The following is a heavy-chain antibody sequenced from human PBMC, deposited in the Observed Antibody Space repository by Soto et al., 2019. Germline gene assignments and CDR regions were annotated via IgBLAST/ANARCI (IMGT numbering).Heavy chain of an antibody. Sequence: QVQLQESGPGLVKPSQTLSLTCTVSGGSISSGGYYWSWIRQHPGKGLEWIGYIHYSGSTYYNPSLKSRVTISVDTSKNQFSLKLSSVTAADTAVYYCARERRGAAAVKRRYYYYGMDVWGQGTTVTVSS. V-gene: IGHV4-31*03. J-gene: IGHJ6*02. CDR2: IHYSGST. CDR3: ARERRGAAAVKRRYYYYGMDV. D-gene: IGHD6-13*01. CDR1: GGSISSGGYY.